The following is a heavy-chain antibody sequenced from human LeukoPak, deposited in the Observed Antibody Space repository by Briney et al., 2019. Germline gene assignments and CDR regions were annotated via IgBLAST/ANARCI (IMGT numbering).Heavy chain of an antibody. D-gene: IGHD5-18*01. V-gene: IGHV1-2*06. J-gene: IGHJ4*02. CDR2: INPNSGGT. CDR1: GYTFAAFY. Sequence: ASVKVSCRASGYTFAAFYIHWVRQAPGQGLEWMGRINPNSGGTSYAQKFQGRVTMARDTSISTAYMELSRLRSDDTAVYYCARDWYSYGRRSDYWGQGTLVTVSS. CDR3: ARDWYSYGRRSDY.